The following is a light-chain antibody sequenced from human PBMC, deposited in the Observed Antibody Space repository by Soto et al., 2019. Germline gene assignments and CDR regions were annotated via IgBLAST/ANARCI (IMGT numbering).Light chain of an antibody. CDR1: QSVSNNY. J-gene: IGKJ1*01. CDR3: QHLGT. Sequence: EIVLTQSPGTLSLSPGERATLSCRASQSVSNNYLAWYQQKHGQAPRLLIYGASSRDTGIPDRFSGSGSGTDFTLAISRLEPEDFALYYCQHLGTFGQGTKVDIK. V-gene: IGKV3-20*01. CDR2: GAS.